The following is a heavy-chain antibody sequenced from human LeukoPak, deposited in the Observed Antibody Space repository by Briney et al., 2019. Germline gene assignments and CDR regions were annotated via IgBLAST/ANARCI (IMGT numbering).Heavy chain of an antibody. CDR2: ISGSGAST. Sequence: GGSLRLSCLTSGFTFSTNAMSWVRQAAAKGLGWISGISGSGASTYYADSVTGRFTISRDNSRNTLYLQMNSLRGDDTAVYYCAKDVGKWESLHFFDYWGQGTLVTVSS. D-gene: IGHD1-26*01. J-gene: IGHJ4*02. CDR3: AKDVGKWESLHFFDY. V-gene: IGHV3-23*01. CDR1: GFTFSTNA.